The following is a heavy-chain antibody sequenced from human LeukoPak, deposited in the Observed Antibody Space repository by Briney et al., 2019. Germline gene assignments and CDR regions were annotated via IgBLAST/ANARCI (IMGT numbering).Heavy chain of an antibody. CDR3: AKITALTSYYYYYGMDV. D-gene: IGHD1-20*01. CDR2: ISYDGSNK. V-gene: IGHV3-30*18. Sequence: GGSLRLSCAASGFTFSSYGMHWVRQAPGKGLEWVAVISYDGSNKYYADSVKGRFTISRDNSKNTLYLQMNSLRAEDTAVYYCAKITALTSYYYYYGMDVWGQGTTVTVSS. J-gene: IGHJ6*02. CDR1: GFTFSSYG.